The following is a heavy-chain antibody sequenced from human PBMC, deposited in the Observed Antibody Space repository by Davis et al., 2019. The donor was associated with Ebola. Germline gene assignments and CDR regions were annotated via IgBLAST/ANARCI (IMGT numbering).Heavy chain of an antibody. CDR2: IYPGDSDT. D-gene: IGHD5-12*01. Sequence: GESPKISCKGSGYSFTTYWIGWVRQMPGKGLEWMGIIYPGDSDTRYSPSFQGQVTISADKSISTAYLQWSSLKASDTAMYYCARRVATSFWYFDLWGRGTLVTVSS. V-gene: IGHV5-51*01. CDR1: GYSFTTYW. J-gene: IGHJ2*01. CDR3: ARRVATSFWYFDL.